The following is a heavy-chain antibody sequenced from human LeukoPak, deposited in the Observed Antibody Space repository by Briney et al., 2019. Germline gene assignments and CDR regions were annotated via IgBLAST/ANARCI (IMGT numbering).Heavy chain of an antibody. D-gene: IGHD6-19*01. CDR1: GFTFSSYW. J-gene: IGHJ4*02. CDR2: INQDGSEK. CDR3: ARERHSSGCYDY. V-gene: IGHV3-7*03. Sequence: GGSLRLSCAASGFTFSSYWMSWVRQAPGKGLEWVASINQDGSEKYYVDSVKGRFTISRDNSKNTLYLQMNSLRAEDTAVYYCARERHSSGCYDYWGQGTLVTVSS.